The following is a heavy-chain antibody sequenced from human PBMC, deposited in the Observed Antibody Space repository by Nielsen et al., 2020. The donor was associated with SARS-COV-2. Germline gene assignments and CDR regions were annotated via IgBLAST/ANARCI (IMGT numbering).Heavy chain of an antibody. Sequence: GGSLRLSCAASGFTFSSYGMHWVRQAPGKGLEWVAVISYDGSNKYYADSVKGRFTISRDNSKNTLYLQMNSLRAEDTAVYYCAKSRSSGWGYFDYWGQGTLVTVSS. D-gene: IGHD6-19*01. CDR2: ISYDGSNK. V-gene: IGHV3-30*18. CDR3: AKSRSSGWGYFDY. J-gene: IGHJ4*02. CDR1: GFTFSSYG.